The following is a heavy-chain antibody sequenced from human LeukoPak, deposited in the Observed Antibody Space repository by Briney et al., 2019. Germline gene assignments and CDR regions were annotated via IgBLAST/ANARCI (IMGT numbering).Heavy chain of an antibody. CDR2: ISNDGSSR. Sequence: PGGALRLSCEPSEFTFSNYGMHWVRQGPGEGREWLAVISNDGSSRQYRDSVKGRFTVSTENSKNTLYLQMNSLRAEDTAVYYWGSGTCGGSCYILDYWGQGTLVTVSS. D-gene: IGHD2-15*01. V-gene: IGHV3-30*03. CDR1: EFTFSNYG. J-gene: IGHJ4*02. CDR3: GSGTCGGSCYILDY.